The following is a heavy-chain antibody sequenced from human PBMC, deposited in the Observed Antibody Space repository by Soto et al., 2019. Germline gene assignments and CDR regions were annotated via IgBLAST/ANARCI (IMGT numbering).Heavy chain of an antibody. V-gene: IGHV3-23*01. D-gene: IGHD3-10*01. CDR2: ISNSGGST. CDR1: GFTFSNYG. Sequence: SLRLSCAASGFTFSNYGMSWVRQAPGKGLEWVSSISNSGGSTYYADSVKGRFTISRDTSKNTLYLQMDSLRVEDTAIYYCAKNSNQITMIRGVGYFDYWGQGTLVTVSS. CDR3: AKNSNQITMIRGVGYFDY. J-gene: IGHJ4*02.